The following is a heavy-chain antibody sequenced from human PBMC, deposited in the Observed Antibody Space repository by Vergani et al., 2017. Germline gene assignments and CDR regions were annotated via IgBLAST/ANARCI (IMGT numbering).Heavy chain of an antibody. CDR1: GGSFSGYY. V-gene: IGHV4-34*01. CDR3: ARVPMVRAIDY. CDR2: INHSGST. Sequence: QVQLQQWGAGLLKPSETLSHTCAVYGGSFSGYYWSWIRQPPGKGLEWIGEINHSGSTNYNPSLKSRVTISVDTSKNQFSLKLSSVTAADTAVYYCARVPMVRAIDYWGQGTLVTVSS. J-gene: IGHJ4*02. D-gene: IGHD3-10*01.